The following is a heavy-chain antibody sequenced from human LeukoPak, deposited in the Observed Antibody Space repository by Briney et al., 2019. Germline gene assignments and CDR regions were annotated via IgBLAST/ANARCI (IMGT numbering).Heavy chain of an antibody. CDR1: GFTFSSYG. CDR3: AKDLAPGYSSSWYVLGGGSADFDY. CDR2: IRYDGSNK. V-gene: IGHV3-30*02. Sequence: GGSLRLSCAASGFTFSSYGMHWVRQAPGKGLEWVAFIRYDGSNKYYADSVKGRFTTSRDNSKNTLYLQMNSLRAEDTAVYYCAKDLAPGYSSSWYVLGGGSADFDYWGQGTLVTVSS. D-gene: IGHD6-13*01. J-gene: IGHJ4*02.